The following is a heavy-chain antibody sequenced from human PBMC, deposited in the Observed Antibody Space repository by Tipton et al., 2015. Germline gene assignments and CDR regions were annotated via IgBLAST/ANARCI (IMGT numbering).Heavy chain of an antibody. CDR3: ARDGSRGSSSGGMDV. CDR1: GFTFSSYW. CDR2: ISSSSSYI. D-gene: IGHD6-13*01. J-gene: IGHJ6*02. V-gene: IGHV3-21*01. Sequence: SLRLSCAASGFTFSSYWMGWVRQAPGKGLEWVSSISSSSSYIYYADSVKGRFTISRDNAKNSLYLQMSSLRAEDTAVFYCARDGSRGSSSGGMDVWGQGTTVTVSS.